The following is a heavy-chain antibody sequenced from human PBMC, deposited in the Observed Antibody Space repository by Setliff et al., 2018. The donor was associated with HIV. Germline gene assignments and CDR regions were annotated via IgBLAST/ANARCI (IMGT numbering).Heavy chain of an antibody. Sequence: GGSLRLSCAASGLTFSSYEMNWVRQAPGKGLEWVSYISSSGSPIYYADSVKGRFTISRDNAKNSVYLQMHSLRVEDTAVYYCAAVPWGHSSLIIDHWGQGTPVTVSS. CDR3: AAVPWGHSSLIIDH. D-gene: IGHD3-16*01. J-gene: IGHJ4*02. CDR1: GLTFSSYE. V-gene: IGHV3-48*03. CDR2: ISSSGSPI.